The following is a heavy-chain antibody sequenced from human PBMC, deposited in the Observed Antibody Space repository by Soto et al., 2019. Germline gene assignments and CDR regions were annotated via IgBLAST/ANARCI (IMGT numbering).Heavy chain of an antibody. V-gene: IGHV3-30*01. Sequence: GGSLRLSCVASGFSLYSYVIHWVRQTPGKGLQWVAVISIDGTRTYYADSVKGRFTVSRDNSKNTQYLQMYGLTIEDTAIYYCVRDLGSSDIDPWGQGTLVTVSS. CDR3: VRDLGSSDIDP. D-gene: IGHD6-13*01. CDR2: ISIDGTRT. J-gene: IGHJ5*02. CDR1: GFSLYSYV.